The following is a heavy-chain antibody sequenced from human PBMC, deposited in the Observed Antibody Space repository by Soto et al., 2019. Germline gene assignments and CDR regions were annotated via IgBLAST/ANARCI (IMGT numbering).Heavy chain of an antibody. CDR3: ARVSVGTTYYDFWSGYSYYGMDV. CDR2: ISSSSSYI. CDR1: GFTFSSYS. Sequence: GESLKISCAASGFTFSSYSMNWVRQAPGKGLEWVSSISSSSSYIYYADSVKGRFTISRDNAKNSLYLQMNSLRAEDTVVYYCARVSVGTTYYDFWSGYSYYGMDVWGQGTTVTVSS. D-gene: IGHD3-3*01. V-gene: IGHV3-21*01. J-gene: IGHJ6*02.